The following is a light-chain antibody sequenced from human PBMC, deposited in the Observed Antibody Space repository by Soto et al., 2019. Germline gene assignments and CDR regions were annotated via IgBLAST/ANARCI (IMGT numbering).Light chain of an antibody. CDR2: VAS. Sequence: EIVLTQSPGSLSLSPGQRATLSCRASQSVDTTFFAWYQKKPGQAPRLLIYVASKRATGIPARFSGSGSGTDFTLIISRLEPEDFAVYYCQQYMSSVTFGQGTKVEL. CDR3: QQYMSSVT. V-gene: IGKV3-20*01. J-gene: IGKJ1*01. CDR1: QSVDTTF.